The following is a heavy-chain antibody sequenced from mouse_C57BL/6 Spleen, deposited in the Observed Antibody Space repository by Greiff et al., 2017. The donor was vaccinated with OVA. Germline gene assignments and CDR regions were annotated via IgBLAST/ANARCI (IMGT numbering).Heavy chain of an antibody. J-gene: IGHJ3*01. V-gene: IGHV14-3*01. CDR2: IDPANGNT. CDR1: GFNIKNPY. CDR3: ARGLREGDWFAY. Sequence: EVQLQQSVAELVRPGASVKLSCTASGFNIKNPYMHWVKQRPEQGLEWIGRIDPANGNTKYAPKFQGKATITADTSSNTAYLQLISLTSEDTAIYYCARGLREGDWFAYWGQGTLVTVSA. D-gene: IGHD2-4*01.